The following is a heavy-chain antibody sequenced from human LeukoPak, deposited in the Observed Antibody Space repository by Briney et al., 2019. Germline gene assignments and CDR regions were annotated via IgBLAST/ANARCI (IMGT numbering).Heavy chain of an antibody. Sequence: SETLSLTCTVSGYSISSGYYWGWIRQPPGKGLEWIGGIYHSGSTHYNPSLNSRVTISVDTSKNQFSLRLNSVTAADTSIYYCARIPTNAVPSAHNGFDIWGQGTMLTVSS. CDR1: GYSISSGYY. V-gene: IGHV4-38-2*02. D-gene: IGHD6-19*01. CDR3: ARIPTNAVPSAHNGFDI. CDR2: IYHSGST. J-gene: IGHJ3*02.